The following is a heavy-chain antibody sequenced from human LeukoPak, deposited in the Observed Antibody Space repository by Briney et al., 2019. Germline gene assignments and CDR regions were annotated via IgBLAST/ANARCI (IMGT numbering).Heavy chain of an antibody. J-gene: IGHJ4*02. CDR1: GFTFDDYA. D-gene: IGHD1-26*01. Sequence: PGGSLRLSCAASGFTFDDYAMHWVRHAPGKGLEWVSGISWNSGSIGYADSVKGRFTISRDNSRNTLYLQLSSLRVEDTAVYYCARVGGGNYHPLDYWGQGTLVTVSS. CDR3: ARVGGGNYHPLDY. CDR2: ISWNSGSI. V-gene: IGHV3-9*01.